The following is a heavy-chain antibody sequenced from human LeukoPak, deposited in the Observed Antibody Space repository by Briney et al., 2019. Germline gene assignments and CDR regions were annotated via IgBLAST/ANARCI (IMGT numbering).Heavy chain of an antibody. CDR2: VGHSGTT. V-gene: IGHV4-34*01. D-gene: IGHD3-10*01. CDR1: GGSLNDYL. J-gene: IGHJ3*02. CDR3: ARELISSRAAFDT. Sequence: TSETLSLTCAVYGGSLNDYLWSWIRQPSGQGLEWIGEVGHSGTTNYNPSLKSRVTISVDTSKNQFSLKLTSVTAADTAVYYCARELISSRAAFDTWGQGTVVTVSS.